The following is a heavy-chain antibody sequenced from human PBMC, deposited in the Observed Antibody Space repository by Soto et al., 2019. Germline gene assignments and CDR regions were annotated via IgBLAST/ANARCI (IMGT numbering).Heavy chain of an antibody. J-gene: IGHJ2*01. CDR2: VSAVGDAQ. V-gene: IGHV3-30*03. D-gene: IGHD3-10*01. CDR3: VREAGFGEWFYDL. CDR1: GFSFSDHG. Sequence: QVHLVDSGGGVVQPGRSLRLSCAASGFSFSDHGMQWVRQAPGKGMDWVAVVSAVGDAQLYAESVKGRFTISRDNSNNSMYLQMHCLTTEDTAIFYCVREAGFGEWFYDLWGRGTLVTVSS.